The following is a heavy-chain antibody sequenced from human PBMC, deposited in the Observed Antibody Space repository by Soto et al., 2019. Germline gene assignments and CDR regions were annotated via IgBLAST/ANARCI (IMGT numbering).Heavy chain of an antibody. Sequence: PSETLSLTCAVSSGSISSSNWWSWVRQPPGKGLEWIGEIYHSGSTNYNPSLKSRVTISVDKSKNQFSLKLSSVTAADTAVYYCARGGPSFGEFEYYYYYYMDVWGKGTTVTVSS. CDR3: ARGGPSFGEFEYYYYYYMDV. CDR1: SGSISSSNW. V-gene: IGHV4-4*02. J-gene: IGHJ6*03. CDR2: IYHSGST. D-gene: IGHD3-10*01.